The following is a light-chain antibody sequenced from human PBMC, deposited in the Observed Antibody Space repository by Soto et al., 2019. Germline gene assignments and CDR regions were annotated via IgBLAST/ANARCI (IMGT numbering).Light chain of an antibody. CDR2: AAS. CDR3: QQSYSTPPT. J-gene: IGKJ1*01. CDR1: QSISSY. V-gene: IGKV1-39*01. Sequence: DIQMTQYTSSLSASVGDRVTITCRASQSISSYLNWYQQKPGKAPKLLIYAASSLQSGVPSRFSGSGSGTDFTLTISSLQPEDFATYYCQQSYSTPPTFGQGTKVDI.